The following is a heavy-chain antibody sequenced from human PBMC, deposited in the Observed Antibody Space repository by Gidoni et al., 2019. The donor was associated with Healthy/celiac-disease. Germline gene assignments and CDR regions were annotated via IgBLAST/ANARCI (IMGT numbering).Heavy chain of an antibody. Sequence: VQLLQSGAEVKKPGSSVKVSCKASGGTFSRHTHSGVRQAPGQGLEWIGRIIPILGIANYAQRFQGGVTINANKSTSTAYMKLSSLRSEDTAVYYCARGPVDTAMVYYYYGMDVWGQGTTVTVSS. CDR1: GGTFSRHT. V-gene: IGHV1-69*02. CDR2: IIPILGIA. J-gene: IGHJ6*02. CDR3: ARGPVDTAMVYYYYGMDV. D-gene: IGHD5-18*01.